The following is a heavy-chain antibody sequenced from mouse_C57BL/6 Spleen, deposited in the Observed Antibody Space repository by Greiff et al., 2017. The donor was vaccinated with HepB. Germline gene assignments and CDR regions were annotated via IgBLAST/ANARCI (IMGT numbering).Heavy chain of an antibody. Sequence: EVQLVESGGDLVKPGGSLKLSCAASGFTFSSYGMSWVRQTPDKRLEWVATISSGGSYTYYPDSVKGRFTISRDNAKNTLYLQMSSLKSEDTAMYYCASPYGNGAMDYWGEGTSVTVSS. CDR2: ISSGGSYT. J-gene: IGHJ4*01. CDR3: ASPYGNGAMDY. CDR1: GFTFSSYG. D-gene: IGHD2-1*01. V-gene: IGHV5-6*01.